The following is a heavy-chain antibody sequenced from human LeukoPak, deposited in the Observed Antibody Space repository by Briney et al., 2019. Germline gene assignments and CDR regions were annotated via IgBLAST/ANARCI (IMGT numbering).Heavy chain of an antibody. Sequence: SETLSLTCTVSGGSVSSGGYYWSWIRQHPGKGLEWIGYIHNSGSTYYNPSLKSLVSISIDTSKRHFSLRLSSVTAADTAVYYCARGEYYGSGSYYPGDYWGQGTLVTVSS. CDR1: GGSVSSGGYY. J-gene: IGHJ4*02. CDR3: ARGEYYGSGSYYPGDY. D-gene: IGHD3-10*01. V-gene: IGHV4-31*01. CDR2: IHNSGST.